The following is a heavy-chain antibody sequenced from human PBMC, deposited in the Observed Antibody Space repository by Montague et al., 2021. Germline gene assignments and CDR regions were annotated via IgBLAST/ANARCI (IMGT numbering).Heavy chain of an antibody. CDR2: IFHSGSA. CDR1: GDFISSYTW. D-gene: IGHD6-13*01. Sequence: SETLFLTCAVSGDFISSYTWWSWVRQPPGKGLEWIGEIFHSGSANYNPSLRSRITISVDKSKNESSLHLNSVTPADTAVYYCARHGDDEWQQMAFWGQGTLVVVSS. V-gene: IGHV4-4*02. CDR3: ARHGDDEWQQMAF. J-gene: IGHJ4*02.